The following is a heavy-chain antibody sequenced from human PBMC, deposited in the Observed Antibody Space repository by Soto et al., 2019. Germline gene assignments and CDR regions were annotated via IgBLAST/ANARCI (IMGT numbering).Heavy chain of an antibody. J-gene: IGHJ5*02. Sequence: SETLSLPCGVSGCTVASSHWWSWVRQSPSRGLEWIGNVYHTGDTNFNPSLQSRVTFSVDKSNNQFSLRLTSLTAADTAVYFCAREIVTAGGNNYFDPWGPGTLVTVSS. V-gene: IGHV4-4*02. D-gene: IGHD2-21*02. CDR2: VYHTGDT. CDR3: AREIVTAGGNNYFDP. CDR1: GCTVASSHW.